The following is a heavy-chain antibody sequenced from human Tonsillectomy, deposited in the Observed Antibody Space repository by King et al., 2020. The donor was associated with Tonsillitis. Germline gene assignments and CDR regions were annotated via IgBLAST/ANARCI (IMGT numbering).Heavy chain of an antibody. J-gene: IGHJ6*03. V-gene: IGHV1-69*01. CDR2: ITPLVATA. CDR1: GRTLSSFG. D-gene: IGHD4-17*01. Sequence: QLVQSGAEVKKPGSSVKVSCKASGRTLSSFGITWVRQAPGQGLEWMGGITPLVATAFSAQKFQGRVSITADHSTNTVYMELSSLRSEDTAVYYCAGVEGPIDYDYHYHYMDVWGNGTTVTVSS. CDR3: AGVEGPIDYDYHYHYMDV.